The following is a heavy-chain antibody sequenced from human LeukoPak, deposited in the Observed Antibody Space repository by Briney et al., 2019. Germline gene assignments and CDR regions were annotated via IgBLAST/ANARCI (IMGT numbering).Heavy chain of an antibody. V-gene: IGHV3-7*01. D-gene: IGHD3-22*01. CDR3: ARDGLYYYDSSDDAFGY. Sequence: GGSLRLSCAASGFTFSSYSMNWVRQAPGKGLEWVANIKQDGSEKYYVDSVKGRFTISRDNAKNSLYLQMNSLRAEDTAVYYCARDGLYYYDSSDDAFGYWGQGTLVTVSS. CDR1: GFTFSSYS. CDR2: IKQDGSEK. J-gene: IGHJ4*02.